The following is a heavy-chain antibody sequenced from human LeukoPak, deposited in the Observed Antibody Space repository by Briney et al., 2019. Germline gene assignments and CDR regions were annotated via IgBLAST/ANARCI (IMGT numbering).Heavy chain of an antibody. CDR2: INPNTGVT. Sequence: ASVKVSCKASGYTFTGYYMHWVRQAPGQGLEWMGWINPNTGVTNYAQKFQGRVTLTRDTSINTAYMELSSLRSDDTAVYYCARGEWELPYDSWGQGYLVTVSS. V-gene: IGHV1-2*02. J-gene: IGHJ4*02. CDR1: GYTFTGYY. D-gene: IGHD1-26*01. CDR3: ARGEWELPYDS.